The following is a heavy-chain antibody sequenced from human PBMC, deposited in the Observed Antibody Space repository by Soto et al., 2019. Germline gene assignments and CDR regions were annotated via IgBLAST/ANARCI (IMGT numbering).Heavy chain of an antibody. V-gene: IGHV1-69*02. D-gene: IGHD5-18*01. J-gene: IGHJ4*02. CDR2: IIPILGIA. CDR3: ASDSRETAMIKVSY. Sequence: SVKVSCKASGGTFSSYTISWVRQAPGQGLEWMGRIIPILGIANYAQKFQGRVTITADKSTSTAYMELSSLRSEDTAVYYCASDSRETAMIKVSYWGQGTLVTVSS. CDR1: GGTFSSYT.